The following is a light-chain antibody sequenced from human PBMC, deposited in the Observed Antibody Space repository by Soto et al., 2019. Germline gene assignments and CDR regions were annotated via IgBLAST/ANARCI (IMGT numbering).Light chain of an antibody. J-gene: IGKJ2*01. CDR1: HNIVNY. Sequence: DIQMTQSPSTLSASVGDRVTITCRASHNIVNYLNWYQRKPGKAPQLLIYGASSLQRGVPSRFSGSGSGTDFTLTISTLQPEDFATFYCQQSYSTPQTFGQGTKLEIK. CDR3: QQSYSTPQT. CDR2: GAS. V-gene: IGKV1-39*01.